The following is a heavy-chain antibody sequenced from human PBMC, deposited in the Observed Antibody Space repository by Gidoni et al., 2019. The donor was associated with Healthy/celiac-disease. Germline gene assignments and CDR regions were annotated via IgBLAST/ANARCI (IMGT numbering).Heavy chain of an antibody. J-gene: IGHJ4*02. CDR1: GFTFSSYA. Sequence: EVQLLESGGGLVQPGGSLRLSCAASGFTFSSYAIGWVRQAPGKGLEWVSAISGSGGSTYYADSVKGRFTISRDNSKNTLYRQMNSLRAEDTAVYYCAKNHRHGYYFDYWGQGTLVTVSS. CDR2: ISGSGGST. V-gene: IGHV3-23*01. CDR3: AKNHRHGYYFDY.